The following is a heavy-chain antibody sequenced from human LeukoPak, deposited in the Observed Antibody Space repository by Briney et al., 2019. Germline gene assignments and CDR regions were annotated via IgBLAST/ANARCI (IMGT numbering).Heavy chain of an antibody. CDR1: GFTFSSYA. V-gene: IGHV3-30*01. Sequence: GGSLRLSCVASGFTFSSYAMHWVRQAPGKGLEWVAVISYDGSNKYYADSVKGRFTISRDNSKNTLYLQMNSLRAEDTAVYYCARDHPTSSGIDYWGQGTLVTVSS. CDR3: ARDHPTSSGIDY. D-gene: IGHD3-22*01. CDR2: ISYDGSNK. J-gene: IGHJ4*02.